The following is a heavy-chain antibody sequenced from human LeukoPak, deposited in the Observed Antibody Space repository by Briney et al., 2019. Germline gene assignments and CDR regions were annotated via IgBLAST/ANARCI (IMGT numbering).Heavy chain of an antibody. D-gene: IGHD3-3*01. CDR2: IYTGGST. Sequence: QPGGSLRLSCAASGFTVSSNYMSWVRQAPGKGLEWVSVIYTGGSTYYADSVKGRFTISRDNSENTVYHQMNSLRAEDTAVYYCARIGVRDLRGSIDYWGQGTLVTVSS. V-gene: IGHV3-53*01. CDR3: ARIGVRDLRGSIDY. J-gene: IGHJ4*02. CDR1: GFTVSSNY.